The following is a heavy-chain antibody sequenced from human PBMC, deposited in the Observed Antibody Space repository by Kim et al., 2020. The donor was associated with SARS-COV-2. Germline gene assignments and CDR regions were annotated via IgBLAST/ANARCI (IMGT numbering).Heavy chain of an antibody. V-gene: IGHV3-21*01. Sequence: GGSLRLSCAASGFTFSSYSMNWVRQAPGKGLEWVSSISSSSSYIYYADSVKGRFTISRDNAKNSLYLQMNSLRAEDTAVYYCARDPAYCGGDCYSSWGQGTLVTVSS. CDR2: ISSSSSYI. J-gene: IGHJ4*02. CDR3: ARDPAYCGGDCYSS. CDR1: GFTFSSYS. D-gene: IGHD2-21*02.